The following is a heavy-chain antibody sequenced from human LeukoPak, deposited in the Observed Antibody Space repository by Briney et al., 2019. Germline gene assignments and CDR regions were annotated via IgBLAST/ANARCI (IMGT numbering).Heavy chain of an antibody. CDR1: GGSISSSSYY. V-gene: IGHV4-39*07. D-gene: IGHD4-11*01. J-gene: IGHJ6*03. CDR2: IYYSGST. Sequence: SETLSLTCTVSGGSISSSSYYWGWIRQPPGKGLEWIVSIYYSGSTYYNPSLKSRVTISVDASKNQFSLKLRSVTAADTAVYYCARLYSNYVGYYYYYMDVWGKGTTVTVSS. CDR3: ARLYSNYVGYYYYYMDV.